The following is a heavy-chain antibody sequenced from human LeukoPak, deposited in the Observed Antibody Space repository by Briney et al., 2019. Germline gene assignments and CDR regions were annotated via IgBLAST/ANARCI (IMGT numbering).Heavy chain of an antibody. CDR1: GFTFSSYG. V-gene: IGHV3-30*03. CDR3: ASDSGWYYFDY. Sequence: GRSLRLSCAASGFTFSSYGMHWVRQAPGKGLEWVAVISYDGSNKYYADSVKGRFTISRDNSKNTLYLQMNSLRAEDTAVYYCASDSGWYYFDYWGQGTLVTVSS. J-gene: IGHJ4*02. CDR2: ISYDGSNK. D-gene: IGHD6-19*01.